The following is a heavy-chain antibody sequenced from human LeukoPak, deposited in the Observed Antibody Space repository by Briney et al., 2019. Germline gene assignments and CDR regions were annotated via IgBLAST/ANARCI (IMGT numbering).Heavy chain of an antibody. D-gene: IGHD4-17*01. CDR1: GYTLTELS. J-gene: IGHJ4*02. Sequence: GASVKVSCKVSGYTLTELSMHSVRQAPGKGREWMGGFDPEDGETIYAQKFQGRVTMTEDTSTDTAYMELSSLRSEDTAVYYCATSPRYNDYGGNMDYWGQGTLVTVSS. CDR2: FDPEDGET. CDR3: ATSPRYNDYGGNMDY. V-gene: IGHV1-24*01.